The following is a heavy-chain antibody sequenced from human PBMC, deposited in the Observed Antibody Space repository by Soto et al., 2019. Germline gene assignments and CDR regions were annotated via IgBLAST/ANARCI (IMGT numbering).Heavy chain of an antibody. CDR3: ARDHYYGSGSYYWYYYYYGMDV. CDR1: GFTFSSYA. D-gene: IGHD3-10*01. V-gene: IGHV3-30-3*01. CDR2: ISYDGSNK. Sequence: GGSLRLSCAASGFTFSSYAMHWVRQAPGKGLEWVAVISYDGSNKYYADSVKGRFTISRDNSKNTLYLQMNSLRAEDTAVYYCARDHYYGSGSYYWYYYYYGMDVWGQGTTVTVSS. J-gene: IGHJ6*02.